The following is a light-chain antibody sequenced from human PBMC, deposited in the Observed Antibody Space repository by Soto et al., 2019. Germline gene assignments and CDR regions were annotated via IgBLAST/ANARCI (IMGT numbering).Light chain of an antibody. V-gene: IGKV3-15*01. CDR2: GAS. CDR1: QSVDGY. CDR3: QQYHKWPPIT. Sequence: VMTQSPGPLSVALGVRVTLCCRPSQSVDGYLAWYQQIPGQAPRLLIYGASTRATGVTARFRGGGSGTEFTLTISSLQSEDSAVYYCQQYHKWPPITFGQGTRLEIK. J-gene: IGKJ5*01.